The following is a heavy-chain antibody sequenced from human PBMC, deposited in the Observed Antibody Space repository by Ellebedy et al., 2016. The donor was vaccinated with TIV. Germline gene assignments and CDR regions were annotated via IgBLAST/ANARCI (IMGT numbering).Heavy chain of an antibody. CDR1: GDSISSFY. J-gene: IGHJ4*02. D-gene: IGHD5-24*01. CDR3: ATSRDGYKIDY. V-gene: IGHV4-4*07. Sequence: SETLSLTXTVSGDSISSFYCNWIRQPAGKGLEWLGRMYTSGNTHHNPSLKSRITVSLDTSKKQFSLELSSVTVADTAVYYCATSRDGYKIDYWGPGILVTVSS. CDR2: MYTSGNT.